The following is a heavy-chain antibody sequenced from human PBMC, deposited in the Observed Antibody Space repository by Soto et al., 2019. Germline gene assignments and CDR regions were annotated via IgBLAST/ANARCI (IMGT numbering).Heavy chain of an antibody. CDR3: ARHEMEYSSSPASDYYGMDV. CDR2: IDPSDSYT. J-gene: IGHJ6*02. D-gene: IGHD6-6*01. Sequence: PGESLKISCKGSGYSFTSYWISWVRQMPGKGLEWMGRIDPSDSYTNYSPSFQGHVTISADKSISTAYLQWSSLKASDTAMYYCARHEMEYSSSPASDYYGMDVWGQGTTVTVSS. CDR1: GYSFTSYW. V-gene: IGHV5-10-1*01.